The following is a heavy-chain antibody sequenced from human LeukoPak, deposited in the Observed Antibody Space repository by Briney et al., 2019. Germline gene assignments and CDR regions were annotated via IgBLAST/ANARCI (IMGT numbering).Heavy chain of an antibody. CDR3: SRGGNQYYFDY. CDR1: GFTVSSNY. D-gene: IGHD3-10*01. Sequence: PGGSLRLSWAASGFTVSSNYMSWVRQAPGKGLEWVSVIYSGGSTYYADSVKGRFTISRDNSKNTLYLQMNSLRVEDTAVYYCSRGGNQYYFDYWGQGTLVTVSS. V-gene: IGHV3-66*01. J-gene: IGHJ4*02. CDR2: IYSGGST.